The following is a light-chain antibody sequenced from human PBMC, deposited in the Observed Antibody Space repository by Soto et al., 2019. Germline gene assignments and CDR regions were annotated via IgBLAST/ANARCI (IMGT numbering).Light chain of an antibody. Sequence: DTQMTLSPSSLSASVGDRVTITCQASQDISNYLNWYQQKPGKAPKLLIYDASNLETGVPSRFSGSGSGTDFTFTISSLQPEDIATYYCQQYDNLPLTFGGGTKVDI. CDR1: QDISNY. CDR2: DAS. CDR3: QQYDNLPLT. J-gene: IGKJ4*01. V-gene: IGKV1-33*01.